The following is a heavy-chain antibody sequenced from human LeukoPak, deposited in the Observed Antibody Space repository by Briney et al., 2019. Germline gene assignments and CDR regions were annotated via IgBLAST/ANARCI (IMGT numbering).Heavy chain of an antibody. Sequence: ASVKVSCKASGYTFTSYDIDWVRQATGQGLEWMGWMNPNSGKTGYAQKFQGRVTMTRSTSISTAYMELSSLRSEDTAVYFCTRSVRRGSIDYWGPGTLVTVSS. CDR3: TRSVRRGSIDY. CDR2: MNPNSGKT. V-gene: IGHV1-8*01. J-gene: IGHJ4*02. CDR1: GYTFTSYD. D-gene: IGHD5-12*01.